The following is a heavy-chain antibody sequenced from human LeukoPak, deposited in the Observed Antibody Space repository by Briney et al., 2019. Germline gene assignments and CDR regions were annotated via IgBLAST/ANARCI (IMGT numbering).Heavy chain of an antibody. CDR1: GGSISTYY. Sequence: SETLSLTCTVSGGSISTYYWSWIRQPPGKGLEWIGEINHSGSTNYNPSLKSRVTISVDTSKNQFSLKLSSVTAADTAVYYCARVNGALRDSDYWGQGTLVTVSS. D-gene: IGHD4-17*01. J-gene: IGHJ4*02. CDR3: ARVNGALRDSDY. V-gene: IGHV4-34*01. CDR2: INHSGST.